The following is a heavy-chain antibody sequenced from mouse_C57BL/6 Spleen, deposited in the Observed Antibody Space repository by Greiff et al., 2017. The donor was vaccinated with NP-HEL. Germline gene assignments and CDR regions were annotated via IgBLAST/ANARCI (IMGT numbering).Heavy chain of an antibody. CDR2: ISSGSSTI. CDR3: ARNWDFDY. Sequence: EVQRVESGGGLVKPGGSLKLSCAASGFTFSDYGIHWVRQAPEKGLEWVAYISSGSSTIYYADTVKGRFTISRDNAKNTLFLQMTSLRSEDTAMYYCARNWDFDYWGQGTTLTVSS. CDR1: GFTFSDYG. V-gene: IGHV5-17*01. D-gene: IGHD4-1*01. J-gene: IGHJ2*01.